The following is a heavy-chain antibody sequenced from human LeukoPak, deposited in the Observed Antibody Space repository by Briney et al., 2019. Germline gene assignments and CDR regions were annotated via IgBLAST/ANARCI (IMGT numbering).Heavy chain of an antibody. V-gene: IGHV4-59*08. Sequence: SETLSRTCTVSGGSISGYYWTWIRQPPGKGLEWIGYIYFTGSTSYNPSLKSRVTISVDTSKNQFSLKLSSVTAADTAVYYCASLGEIGYWFDPWGQGTLVTVSS. J-gene: IGHJ5*02. CDR3: ASLGEIGYWFDP. CDR2: IYFTGST. CDR1: GGSISGYY. D-gene: IGHD3-10*01.